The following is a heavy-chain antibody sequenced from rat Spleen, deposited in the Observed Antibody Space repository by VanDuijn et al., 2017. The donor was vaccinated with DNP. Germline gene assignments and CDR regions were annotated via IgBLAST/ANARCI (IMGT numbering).Heavy chain of an antibody. D-gene: IGHD4-3*01. V-gene: IGHV5-46*01. CDR2: ISPSGGGT. CDR1: GFTFSDFP. Sequence: EVQLVESGGGLVQPGRSMKLSCAASGFTFSDFPMAWVRQTPTKCLEWFATISPSGGGTYYLDSVKGRFTISRDNAKSTLYLQMNSLRSEDTATYYCASPVPSGHYVMDAWGQGTSVTVSS. J-gene: IGHJ4*01. CDR3: ASPVPSGHYVMDA.